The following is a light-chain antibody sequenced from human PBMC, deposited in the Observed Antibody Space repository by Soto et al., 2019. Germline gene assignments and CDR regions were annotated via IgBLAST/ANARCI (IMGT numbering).Light chain of an antibody. CDR1: SSNIGAGYE. Sequence: QSVLTQPPSVSEAPGQRVTISCTGSSSNIGAGYEAHWYQQVPGTAPKLLIYENNNRPSGVPDRFSGYKSGTSASLDITGLQAEDEAEYYCQSYDSSLRGYVFGTGTKLTVL. CDR2: ENN. CDR3: QSYDSSLRGYV. V-gene: IGLV1-40*01. J-gene: IGLJ1*01.